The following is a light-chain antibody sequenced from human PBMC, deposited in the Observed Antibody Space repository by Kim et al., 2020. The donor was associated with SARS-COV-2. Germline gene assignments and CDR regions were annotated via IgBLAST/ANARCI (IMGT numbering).Light chain of an antibody. CDR1: NANNESNP. J-gene: IGLJ1*01. V-gene: IGLV1-44*01. Sequence: GQRANSSCSESNANNESNPVNWSQHLPGTAPELLIYNDNRRPSGVPDRFSGSKSGTSASLAISGLQSEDEADYYCAAWDDSLIGYVFGTGTKVPVL. CDR2: NDN. CDR3: AAWDDSLIGYV.